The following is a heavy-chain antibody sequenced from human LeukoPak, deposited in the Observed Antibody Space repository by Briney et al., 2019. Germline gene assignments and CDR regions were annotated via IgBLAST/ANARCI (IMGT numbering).Heavy chain of an antibody. J-gene: IGHJ4*02. CDR3: ACSGSGSYYIGVVDY. Sequence: PGGSLRLSCAASGFTFSSYAVHWVRQAPGKGLEWVAVISYDGSNKYYADSVKGRFTISRDNSKNTLYLQMSSLRAEDTAVHYCACSGSGSYYIGVVDYWGQGTLVTVSS. CDR2: ISYDGSNK. V-gene: IGHV3-30*04. D-gene: IGHD3-10*01. CDR1: GFTFSSYA.